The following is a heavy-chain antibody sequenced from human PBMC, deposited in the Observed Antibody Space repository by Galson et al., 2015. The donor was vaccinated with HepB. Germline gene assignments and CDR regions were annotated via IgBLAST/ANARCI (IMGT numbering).Heavy chain of an antibody. J-gene: IGHJ6*02. D-gene: IGHD6-6*01. Sequence: SLRLSCAASGFTFSSYGMHWVRQAPGKGLEWVAVISYDGSNKYYADSAKGRFTISRDNSKNTLYLQMNSLRAEDTAVYYCAKALRAAFIAARGGYYSCMDVWGQGTTVTVSS. CDR2: ISYDGSNK. CDR1: GFTFSSYG. CDR3: AKALRAAFIAARGGYYSCMDV. V-gene: IGHV3-30*18.